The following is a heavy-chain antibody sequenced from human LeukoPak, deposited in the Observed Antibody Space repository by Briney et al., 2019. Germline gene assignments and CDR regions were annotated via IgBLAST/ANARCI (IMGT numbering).Heavy chain of an antibody. D-gene: IGHD3-16*01. J-gene: IGHJ4*02. CDR3: ARDDDYVWGSRNFDY. CDR2: ILYDGSNK. CDR1: GFTFSTFA. Sequence: PGRSLRLSCAASGFTFSTFAMHWVRQAPGKGLEWVALILYDGSNKYYAEFVKSRFSISRDNSKNTLYLQMNSLRAEDTAVYYCARDDDYVWGSRNFDYWGQGTLVTVSS. V-gene: IGHV3-30*04.